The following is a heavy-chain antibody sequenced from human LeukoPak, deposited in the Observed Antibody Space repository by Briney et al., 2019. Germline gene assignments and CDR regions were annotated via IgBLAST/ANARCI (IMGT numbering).Heavy chain of an antibody. Sequence: SVKVSCKASGGTFSSYAISWVRQAPGQGLEWMGGIIPIFGTANYAQKFQGRVTITADESTSTAYMELSSLRSEDTAVYYCASATGTTGDPMGPFDYWGQGTLVTVSS. D-gene: IGHD1-1*01. CDR3: ASATGTTGDPMGPFDY. V-gene: IGHV1-69*13. CDR2: IIPIFGTA. J-gene: IGHJ4*02. CDR1: GGTFSSYA.